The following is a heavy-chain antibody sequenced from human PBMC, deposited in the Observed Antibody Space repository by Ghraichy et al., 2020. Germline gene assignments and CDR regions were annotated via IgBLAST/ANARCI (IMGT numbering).Heavy chain of an antibody. D-gene: IGHD1-14*01. CDR3: ARHPSHSRKNSPWFWYFDL. J-gene: IGHJ2*01. V-gene: IGHV4-4*09. Sequence: SETLSLTCTVSGGSISSYYWSWIRQPPGKGLEWIGYIYTSGSTNYNPSLKSRVTISVDTSKNQFSLKLSSVTAADTAVYYCARHPSHSRKNSPWFWYFDLWGRGTLVTVSS. CDR2: IYTSGST. CDR1: GGSISSYY.